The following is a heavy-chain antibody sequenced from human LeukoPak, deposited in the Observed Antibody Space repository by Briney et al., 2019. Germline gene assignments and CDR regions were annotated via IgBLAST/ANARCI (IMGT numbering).Heavy chain of an antibody. D-gene: IGHD1-14*01. CDR2: IYYTET. V-gene: IGHV4-59*02. J-gene: IGHJ4*02. Sequence: SETLSLTCTVSGGSVSDYYWSWIRQSPGKGLEWIGYIYYTETSYNPSLKSRVTISADTSKNQFSLKLSSVTAADTAVYYCARRKPVGRYFDYWGQGTLVTVSS. CDR1: GGSVSDYY. CDR3: ARRKPVGRYFDY.